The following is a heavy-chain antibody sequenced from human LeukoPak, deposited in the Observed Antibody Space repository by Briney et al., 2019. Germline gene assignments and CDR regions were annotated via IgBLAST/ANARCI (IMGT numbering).Heavy chain of an antibody. CDR2: INHSGST. D-gene: IGHD6-19*01. Sequence: PSETLSLTCAVYGGSFSGYCWSWIRQPPGKGLEWIGEINHSGSTNYNPSLKSRVTISVDTSKNQFSLKLSSVTAADTAVYYCARPRRAVAGRAFDIWGQGTMVTVSS. V-gene: IGHV4-34*01. CDR1: GGSFSGYC. CDR3: ARPRRAVAGRAFDI. J-gene: IGHJ3*02.